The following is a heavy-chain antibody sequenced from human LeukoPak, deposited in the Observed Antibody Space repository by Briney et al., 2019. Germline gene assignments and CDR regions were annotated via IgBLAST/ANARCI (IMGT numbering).Heavy chain of an antibody. CDR3: ERLMFFYCSGGSCYYAFDI. V-gene: IGHV4-59*08. CDR1: GGSISSYY. Sequence: SETLSLTCTVSGGSISSYYWSWIRQPPGKGLEWIGYIYYSGSTNYNPSLKSRVTISVDTSNNQFSLKLSSVTAADTAVYYCERLMFFYCSGGSCYYAFDIWGQGTMVTVSS. J-gene: IGHJ3*02. D-gene: IGHD2-15*01. CDR2: IYYSGST.